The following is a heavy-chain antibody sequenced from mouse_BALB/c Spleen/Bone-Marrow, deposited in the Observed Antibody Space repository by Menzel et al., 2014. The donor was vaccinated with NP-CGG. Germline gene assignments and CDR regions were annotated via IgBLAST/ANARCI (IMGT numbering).Heavy chain of an antibody. Sequence: DVQLQESGPELVKPGASVKMSCKASGYTFTDYYMDWVKQSHGESFEWIGRVNPYNGGTSYNQKFKGKATLTVDKSSSTAYMELNSLTSEDSAVYYCARSYYGNYYYAMDYWGQGTSVTVSS. CDR1: GYTFTDYY. D-gene: IGHD2-10*01. CDR2: VNPYNGGT. CDR3: ARSYYGNYYYAMDY. J-gene: IGHJ4*01. V-gene: IGHV1-19*01.